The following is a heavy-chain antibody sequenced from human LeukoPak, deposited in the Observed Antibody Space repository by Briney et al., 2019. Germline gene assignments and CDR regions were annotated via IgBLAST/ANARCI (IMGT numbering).Heavy chain of an antibody. CDR1: GGSVSSGGYY. CDR2: IYYSGST. D-gene: IGHD3-9*01. CDR3: ARDMTDWWFDP. J-gene: IGHJ5*02. V-gene: IGHV4-31*03. Sequence: KPSETLSLTCTVSGGSVSSGGYYWSWIRQHPGKGLEWIGYIYYSGSTHYNPSLKSRVTISVDTSKNQFSLKLSSVTAADTAVYYCARDMTDWWFDPWGQGTLVTVSS.